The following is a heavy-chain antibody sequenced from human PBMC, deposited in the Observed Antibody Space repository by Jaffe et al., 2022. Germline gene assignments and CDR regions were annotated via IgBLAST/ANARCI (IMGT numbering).Heavy chain of an antibody. J-gene: IGHJ3*02. V-gene: IGHV1-69*01. CDR2: IIPIFGTA. D-gene: IGHD2-2*01. Sequence: QVQLVQSGAEVKKPGSSVKVSCKASGGTFSSYAISWVRQAPGQGLEWMGGIIPIFGTANYAQKFQGRVTITADESTSTAYMELSSLRSEDTAVYYCARSSVVPAALWHPHAFDIWGQGTMVTVSS. CDR1: GGTFSSYA. CDR3: ARSSVVPAALWHPHAFDI.